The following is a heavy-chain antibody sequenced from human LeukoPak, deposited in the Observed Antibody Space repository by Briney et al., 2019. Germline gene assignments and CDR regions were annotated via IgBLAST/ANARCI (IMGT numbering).Heavy chain of an antibody. V-gene: IGHV4-39*07. CDR2: INHSGST. CDR3: ARWWDYYDSSGYFRDY. Sequence: PSETLSLTCTVSGGSISSSRYYWGWIRQPPGKGLEWIGEINHSGSTNYNPSLKSRVTISVDTSKNQFSLKLSSVTAADTAVYYCARWWDYYDSSGYFRDYWGQGTLVTVSS. CDR1: GGSISSSRYY. D-gene: IGHD3-22*01. J-gene: IGHJ4*02.